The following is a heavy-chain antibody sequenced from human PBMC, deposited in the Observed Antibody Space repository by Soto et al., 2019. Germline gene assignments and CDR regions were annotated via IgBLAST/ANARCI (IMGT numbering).Heavy chain of an antibody. V-gene: IGHV1-69*06. CDR2: ISPIFGTA. D-gene: IGHD2-21*01. Sequence: ASVKVSCKGAGGTFSRYAISWGRQAPGQGLEWMGGISPIFGTADYAQKLQGRVTMTADTSTSTAYMELRSLRSDDTAVYYCARVPAQAYCGGDCYSSQYWGQGTLVTVSS. CDR1: GGTFSRYA. J-gene: IGHJ4*02. CDR3: ARVPAQAYCGGDCYSSQY.